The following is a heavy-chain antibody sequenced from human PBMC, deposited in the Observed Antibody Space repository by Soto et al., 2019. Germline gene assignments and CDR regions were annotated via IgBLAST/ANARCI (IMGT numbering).Heavy chain of an antibody. CDR1: GYRFTSYG. Sequence: VASVKVSCKASGYRFTSYGMHWVRQASGQRPEWMGWINTDSGKTKYSQKFQGRVIITRDTSATTVYMELGSLRSEDTAVYYCAREFDVLSDYYLDKWFDPWGQGTLVTV. D-gene: IGHD3-3*01. CDR3: AREFDVLSDYYLDKWFDP. CDR2: INTDSGKT. V-gene: IGHV1-3*04. J-gene: IGHJ5*02.